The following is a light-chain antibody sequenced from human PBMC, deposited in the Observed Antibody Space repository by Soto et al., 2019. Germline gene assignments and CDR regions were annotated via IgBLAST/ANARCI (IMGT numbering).Light chain of an antibody. Sequence: EIVLTQSPGTLSLSPGERATLCCRASQSVSSSYLAWYQQKPGQAPRLLIYGASSRATGIPDRFSGSGSETDFTLTISRLEPEDFAVYYCQQYGSSPPGAWTFGQGTKVEIK. CDR3: QQYGSSPPGAWT. V-gene: IGKV3-20*01. CDR1: QSVSSSY. J-gene: IGKJ1*01. CDR2: GAS.